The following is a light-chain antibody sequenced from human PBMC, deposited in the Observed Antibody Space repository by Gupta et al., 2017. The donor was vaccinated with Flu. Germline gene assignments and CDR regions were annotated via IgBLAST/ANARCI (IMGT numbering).Light chain of an antibody. CDR3: QQLNSYPPA. J-gene: IGKJ3*01. CDR1: QGISSY. V-gene: IGKV1-9*01. Sequence: VDRVTITCRASQGISSYLAWYQQKPGKAPKLLIYAASTLQSGVPSRFSGGGSGTEFTLTISSLQPEDFATYYCQQLNSYPPAFGPGTKVDIK. CDR2: AAS.